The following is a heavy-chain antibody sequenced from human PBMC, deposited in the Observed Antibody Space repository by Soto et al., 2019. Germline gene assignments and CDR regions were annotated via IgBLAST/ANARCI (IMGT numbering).Heavy chain of an antibody. Sequence: SETLSLTCAVSGGSISNYYWIWIRQPPGKGLEWIGYFYDSGSTKYNPSLTSRVTISVDTSKNQISLKMTSVTAADTAVYYCARVGSGGYSNNWFDPWGQGTLVTVSS. V-gene: IGHV4-59*01. CDR3: ARVGSGGYSNNWFDP. CDR1: GGSISNYY. J-gene: IGHJ5*02. D-gene: IGHD2-15*01. CDR2: FYDSGST.